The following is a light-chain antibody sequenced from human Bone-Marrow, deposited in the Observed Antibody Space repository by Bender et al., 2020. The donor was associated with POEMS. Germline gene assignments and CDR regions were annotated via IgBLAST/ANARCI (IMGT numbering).Light chain of an antibody. CDR1: SSDIGTYNF. CDR3: YSYTTSDTFV. CDR2: DVT. J-gene: IGLJ1*01. V-gene: IGLV2-14*03. Sequence: QSALTQPASVSGSPGQSINISCTGTSSDIGTYNFVAWYQQHPDKAPKLLIYDVTNRPSGVSNRFSGSKSANTASLTISRLQAEDEADYYCYSYTTSDTFVFGTGTKVTVL.